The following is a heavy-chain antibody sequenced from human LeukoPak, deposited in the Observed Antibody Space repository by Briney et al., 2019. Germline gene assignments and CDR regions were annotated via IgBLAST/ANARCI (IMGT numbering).Heavy chain of an antibody. CDR2: IRYDGSDK. CDR1: AFTFTNYG. D-gene: IGHD1-26*01. CDR3: AKDSRSGSYY. V-gene: IGHV3-30*02. J-gene: IGHJ4*02. Sequence: GGSLRLSCAASAFTFTNYGMHWVRQAPGKGLEWVTFIRYDGSDKDYADSVKGRFTISRDNSKNTLYLQMNSLRAEDTAVYYCAKDSRSGSYYWGQGTLVTVSS.